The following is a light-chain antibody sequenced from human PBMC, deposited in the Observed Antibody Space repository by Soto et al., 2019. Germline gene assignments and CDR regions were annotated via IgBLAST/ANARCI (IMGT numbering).Light chain of an antibody. J-gene: IGKJ1*01. CDR1: QSVSSSY. V-gene: IGKV3-20*01. CDR2: GAS. Sequence: EIVLTQSPGTLSLSPGERATLSCRASQSVSSSYLAWYQQKPGQAPRLLIYGASSRATGIPDRFSGSGSGTDFTLTISSLQSEDFAVYYCQQYNNWRRTFGQGTKVDIK. CDR3: QQYNNWRRT.